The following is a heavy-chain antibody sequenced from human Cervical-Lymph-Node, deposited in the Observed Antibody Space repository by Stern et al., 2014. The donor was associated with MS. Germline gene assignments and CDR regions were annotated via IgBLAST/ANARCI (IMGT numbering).Heavy chain of an antibody. CDR3: AHAHYSGSYHGLDY. CDR2: IYWDDDK. Sequence: QITLKESGPTLVKPTQTLTLTCTFSGFSLSTSGAGVGWIRQPPGKALAWLAIIYWDDDKGYSPSLKSRLTISKDTSKNQVDLTMTNMDPVDTGTYYCAHAHYSGSYHGLDYWGQGTLVTVSS. D-gene: IGHD1-26*01. V-gene: IGHV2-5*02. J-gene: IGHJ4*02. CDR1: GFSLSTSGAG.